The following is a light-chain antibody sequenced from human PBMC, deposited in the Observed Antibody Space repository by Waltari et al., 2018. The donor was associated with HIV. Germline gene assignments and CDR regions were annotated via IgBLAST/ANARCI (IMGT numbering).Light chain of an antibody. CDR1: QVIWRA. CDR3: QQFNDYPLT. J-gene: IGKJ4*01. Sequence: AIQLTQSPSSLSASVGDSVTITCLASQVIWRALAWYQQKPGKAPNLLIYDASILESGVSSRFSGSGSGTDFTLTISSLQPEDFASYYCQQFNDYPLTFGGGTKVEIQ. V-gene: IGKV1D-13*01. CDR2: DAS.